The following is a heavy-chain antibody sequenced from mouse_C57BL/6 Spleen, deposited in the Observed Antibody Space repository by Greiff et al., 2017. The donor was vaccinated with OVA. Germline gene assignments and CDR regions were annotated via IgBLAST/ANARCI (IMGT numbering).Heavy chain of an antibody. CDR3: ARNDYYGSSLLAMDY. Sequence: QVQLQQSGAELVRPGSSVKLSCKASGYTFTSYWMDWVKQRPGQGLEWIGNIYPSDSETHYNQKFKDKATLTVDKSSSTAYMQLSSLTSEDSAVYYCARNDYYGSSLLAMDYWGQGTSVTVSS. CDR1: GYTFTSYW. CDR2: IYPSDSET. J-gene: IGHJ4*01. D-gene: IGHD1-1*01. V-gene: IGHV1-61*01.